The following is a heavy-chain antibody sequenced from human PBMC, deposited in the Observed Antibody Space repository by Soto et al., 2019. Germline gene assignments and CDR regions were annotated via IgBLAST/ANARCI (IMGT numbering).Heavy chain of an antibody. D-gene: IGHD1-26*01. J-gene: IGHJ1*01. CDR1: GYSFTSYW. CDR2: IYPGDSDA. Sequence: PGESLKISCKGSGYSFTSYWIGWVRQMPGKGLEWMGIIYPGDSDARYSPSFQGQVAISADKSISTAYLQWSSLKASDTAMYYCARVGATTLPEYFQHWRQGTLVTVSS. V-gene: IGHV5-51*01. CDR3: ARVGATTLPEYFQH.